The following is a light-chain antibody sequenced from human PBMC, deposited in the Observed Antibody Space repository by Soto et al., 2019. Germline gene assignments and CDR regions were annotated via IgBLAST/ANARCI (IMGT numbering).Light chain of an antibody. CDR1: SSDVGGYNY. CDR2: EVV. Sequence: QSALTQPASVSGSPGQSITISRTGTSSDVGGYNYVSWYQQHPNKAPKLIIYEVVHRPSGVSARFSGSKSGNTASLTISGLQAEDEAHYYCYSYTSSTTWVFGGGTKVTVL. CDR3: YSYTSSTTWV. V-gene: IGLV2-14*01. J-gene: IGLJ3*02.